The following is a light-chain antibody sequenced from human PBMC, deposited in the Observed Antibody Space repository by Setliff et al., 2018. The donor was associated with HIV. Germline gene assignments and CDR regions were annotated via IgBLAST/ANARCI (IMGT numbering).Light chain of an antibody. Sequence: QSVLTQPPSASGTPGQRVTISCSGSSSNIGSNYVYWYQQLPGTAPKLLIYRNNQRPSGVPDRFSGSKSGTSASPAISGLRSEDEADYYCAAWDDSLSGLVFGGGTK. V-gene: IGLV1-47*01. J-gene: IGLJ3*02. CDR2: RNN. CDR1: SSNIGSNY. CDR3: AAWDDSLSGLV.